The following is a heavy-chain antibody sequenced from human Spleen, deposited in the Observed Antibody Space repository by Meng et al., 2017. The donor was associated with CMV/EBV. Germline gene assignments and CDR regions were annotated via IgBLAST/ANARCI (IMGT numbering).Heavy chain of an antibody. CDR2: ISPDTGGT. Sequence: ASVKVSCKPSGYTFTGYYIHWVRQAPGQGLEWMGWISPDTGGTQFAQNFQDRVTMTRDTSVSTAYMEVASLRSDDTAVYYCVRLAGGVDYWGQGTLVTVSS. V-gene: IGHV1-2*02. J-gene: IGHJ4*02. CDR1: GYTFTGYY. CDR3: VRLAGGVDY. D-gene: IGHD3-10*01.